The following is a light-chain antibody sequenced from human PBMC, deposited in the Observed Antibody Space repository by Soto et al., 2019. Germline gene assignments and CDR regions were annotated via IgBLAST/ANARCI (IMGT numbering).Light chain of an antibody. CDR1: QGISNY. J-gene: IGKJ1*01. V-gene: IGKV1-9*01. Sequence: DVQLTQSPSFLSASVGDRVTLTCRASQGISNYLAWYQQKPGKAPKFLIYAASTLQSGVPSRFSGSGSGTEFTLTISSLQPEDFATYYCQQVNSYPPWTFGQGTKVEIK. CDR3: QQVNSYPPWT. CDR2: AAS.